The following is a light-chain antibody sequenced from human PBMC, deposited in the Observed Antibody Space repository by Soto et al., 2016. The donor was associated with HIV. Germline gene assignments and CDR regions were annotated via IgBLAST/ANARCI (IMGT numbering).Light chain of an antibody. CDR2: QDN. CDR1: KLGDKY. Sequence: SFELTQPPSVSVPPGQTASITCFGDKLGDKYVSWYQRKSGQSPVLFIYQDNNRPSGIPERFSGSNSGNTATLTISGTQTMDEADYYCQAWDSSRVIFGGGTKLTVL. CDR3: QAWDSSRVI. V-gene: IGLV3-1*01. J-gene: IGLJ2*01.